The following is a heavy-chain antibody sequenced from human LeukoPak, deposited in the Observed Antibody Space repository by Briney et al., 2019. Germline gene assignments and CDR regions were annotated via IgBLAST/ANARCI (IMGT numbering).Heavy chain of an antibody. J-gene: IGHJ6*03. CDR1: GFTFSSYS. Sequence: GGSLRLSCAASGFTFSSYSMNWVRQAPGKGLEWVSSISSSSSYIYYADSVKGRFTISRDNAKNSLYLQMNSLRAEDTAVYYCARGGVMVRGVPYYYMDVWGKGTTVTISS. CDR2: ISSSSSYI. D-gene: IGHD3-10*01. CDR3: ARGGVMVRGVPYYYMDV. V-gene: IGHV3-21*01.